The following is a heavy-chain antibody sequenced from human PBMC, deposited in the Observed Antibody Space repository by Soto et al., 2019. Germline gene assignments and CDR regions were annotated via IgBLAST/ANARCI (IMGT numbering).Heavy chain of an antibody. CDR2: IYYNGNT. D-gene: IGHD3-10*01. Sequence: HVQLQESGPGLVKPSETLSLTCTVSGGSISGYYWNWIRQPPGRGLEWIGYIYYNGNTNYNPSLKSRVTMSVGWSKNQFSLRLTSGTAADTAVYSCARDGRLMLRGFSFYNGMDVWGQGTTVAVSS. CDR1: GGSISGYY. J-gene: IGHJ6*02. CDR3: ARDGRLMLRGFSFYNGMDV. V-gene: IGHV4-59*01.